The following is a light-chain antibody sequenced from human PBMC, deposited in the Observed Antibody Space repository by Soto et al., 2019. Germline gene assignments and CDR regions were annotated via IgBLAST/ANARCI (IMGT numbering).Light chain of an antibody. Sequence: QPVLTQSPSASASLGASVKLTCTLDSGHSTYAIAWHQQQPEKGPRYLMKVNSDGGHTKGDGIPDRFSGSSSGAERYLTIARLQSEDEADFYWQTWGAGIRVFGGGTKPTGL. CDR3: QTWGAGIRV. J-gene: IGLJ3*02. CDR2: VNSDGGH. CDR1: SGHSTYA. V-gene: IGLV4-69*01.